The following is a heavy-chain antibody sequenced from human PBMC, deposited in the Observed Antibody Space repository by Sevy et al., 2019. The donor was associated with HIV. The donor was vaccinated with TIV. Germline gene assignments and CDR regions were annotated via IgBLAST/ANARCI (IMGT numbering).Heavy chain of an antibody. V-gene: IGHV3-30*18. Sequence: GGSLRLSCAASGFTFSSYGMHWVRQAPGKGLEWVAVISYDGSNKYYADSVKGRFTISRDNSNNTLYLQMNSLRAEDTAVYYCAKDLKYSGSYSIYYYYGMDVWGQGTTVTVSS. J-gene: IGHJ6*02. CDR2: ISYDGSNK. CDR1: GFTFSSYG. D-gene: IGHD1-26*01. CDR3: AKDLKYSGSYSIYYYYGMDV.